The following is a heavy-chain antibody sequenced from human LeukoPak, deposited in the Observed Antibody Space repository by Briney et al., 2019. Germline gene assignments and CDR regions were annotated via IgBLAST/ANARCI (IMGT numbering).Heavy chain of an antibody. CDR2: ISGSGGST. Sequence: PGGSLRLSCAASEFTFSNYAMNWVRQAPGKGLEWVSGISGSGGSTYYADSVKGRFTISRDNSKNTLYLQMNSLRAEDTALYYCAKGTGINHYHWIDPWGQGTLSPSPQ. D-gene: IGHD2-8*02. CDR3: AKGTGINHYHWIDP. V-gene: IGHV3-23*01. J-gene: IGHJ5*02. CDR1: EFTFSNYA.